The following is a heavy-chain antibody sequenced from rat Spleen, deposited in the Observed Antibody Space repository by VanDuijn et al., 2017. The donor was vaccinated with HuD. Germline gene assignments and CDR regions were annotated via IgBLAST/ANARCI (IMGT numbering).Heavy chain of an antibody. CDR2: LNSAGTT. Sequence: VQLLESGPGLVKPSQSLSLTCSVTAYSIISSYRWNWIRKFPGNNLEWMGHLNSAGTTNYNPSLKSRISITRDTSKNQFFLQVNSVSTEDTATYYCARSRYNNYVMDAWGQGASVTVSA. CDR3: ARSRYNNYVMDA. V-gene: IGHV3-3*01. CDR1: AYSIISSYR. J-gene: IGHJ4*01. D-gene: IGHD1-10*01.